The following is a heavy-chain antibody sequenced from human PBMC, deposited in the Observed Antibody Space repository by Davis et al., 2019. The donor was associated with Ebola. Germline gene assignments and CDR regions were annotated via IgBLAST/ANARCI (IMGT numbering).Heavy chain of an antibody. CDR3: ARAPPVYYYDSSGYHARGYFDY. CDR1: GGSISSYY. V-gene: IGHV4-59*01. J-gene: IGHJ4*02. Sequence: SETLSLTCTVSGGSISSYYWSWIRQPPGKGLEWIGYIYYSGSTNYNPSLKSRVTISVDTSKNQFSLKLSSVTAADTAVYYWARAPPVYYYDSSGYHARGYFDYWGQGTLVTVSS. CDR2: IYYSGST. D-gene: IGHD3-22*01.